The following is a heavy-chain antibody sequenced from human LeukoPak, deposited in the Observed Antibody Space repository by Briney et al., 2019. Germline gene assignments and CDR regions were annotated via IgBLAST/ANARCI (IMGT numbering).Heavy chain of an antibody. D-gene: IGHD2-21*01. J-gene: IGHJ4*02. CDR3: AKAPVTTCSGAYCYPFDY. CDR1: VFPVSINS. CDR2: ISVSGNT. V-gene: IGHV3-53*01. Sequence: PGGSLRLSCTVSVFPVSINSMSWVRQAPGKGLEWVSAISVSGNTYHADSVKGRFTISRDSSKNTLYLQMNRLRAEDAAVYYCAKAPVTTCSGAYCYPFDYWGQGTLATVSS.